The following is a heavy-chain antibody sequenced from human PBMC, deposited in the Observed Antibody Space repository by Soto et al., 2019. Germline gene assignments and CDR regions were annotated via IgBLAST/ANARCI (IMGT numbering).Heavy chain of an antibody. J-gene: IGHJ5*02. Sequence: SETLSLTCTVSGGSISSGGYYWSWIRQHPGKGLEWIGYIYYSGSTYYNPSLKSRVTISVDTSKNQFSLKLSSVTAADTAVYYCARGVRVGSGSYYNFSWFDPWGQGTLVTAPQ. V-gene: IGHV4-31*03. CDR2: IYYSGST. D-gene: IGHD3-10*01. CDR1: GGSISSGGYY. CDR3: ARGVRVGSGSYYNFSWFDP.